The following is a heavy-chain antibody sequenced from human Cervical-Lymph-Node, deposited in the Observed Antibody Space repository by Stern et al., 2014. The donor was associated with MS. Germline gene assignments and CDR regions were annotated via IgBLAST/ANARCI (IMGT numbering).Heavy chain of an antibody. J-gene: IGHJ5*02. D-gene: IGHD6-13*01. CDR1: GGSFSRGSDY. Sequence: QLQLQESGPGLVKPSQTLSLTCTVSGGSFSRGSDYWTWIRQPAGKGLEWIGRIHASGHTNYNPSLGLRFTISLDASKTQFPLRRICVPAADTAVYYCARASGYSVLTYFDPWGQGTLVTVSS. CDR3: ARASGYSVLTYFDP. V-gene: IGHV4-61*02. CDR2: IHASGHT.